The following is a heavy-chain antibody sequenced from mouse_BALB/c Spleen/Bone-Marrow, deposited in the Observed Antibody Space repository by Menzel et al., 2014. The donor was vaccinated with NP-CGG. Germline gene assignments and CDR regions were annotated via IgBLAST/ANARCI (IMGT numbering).Heavy chain of an antibody. CDR1: GFSLSSYT. D-gene: IGHD2-2*01. V-gene: IGHV5-6-5*01. CDR3: ARGGYAADAGIFNT. Sequence: EEAGGRLGTPGAPLTLTCTVSGFSLSSYTMGWVRQAPGKGLEWIGIINIGGTPYYANWAKGRFTISKTSTTVDLKITSPTTEDTATYFCARGGYAADAGIFNTWGPGTLVTVSS. CDR2: INIGGTP. J-gene: IGHJ1*01.